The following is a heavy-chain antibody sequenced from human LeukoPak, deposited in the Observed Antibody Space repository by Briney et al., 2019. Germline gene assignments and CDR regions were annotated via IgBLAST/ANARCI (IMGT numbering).Heavy chain of an antibody. D-gene: IGHD6-19*01. J-gene: IGHJ6*02. CDR1: GGTFSSYT. V-gene: IGHV1-69*02. CDR3: ARGIAVADGCYGMDV. Sequence: GSSVKVSCKASGGTFSSYTISWVRQAPGQGLEWMGRIIPILGIANYAQKFQGKVTITADKSTSTAYMELSSLRSEDTAVYYCARGIAVADGCYGMDVWGQGTTVTVSS. CDR2: IIPILGIA.